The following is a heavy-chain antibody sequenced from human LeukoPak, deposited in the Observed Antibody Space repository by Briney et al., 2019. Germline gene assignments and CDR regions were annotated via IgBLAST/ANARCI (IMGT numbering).Heavy chain of an antibody. CDR3: ARGRAVTGSTVIDY. CDR1: GFTFSSYA. CDR2: ISSGGGNR. Sequence: GGSLRLSCAASGFTFSSYAMHWVRRAPGKALEWVATISSGGGNRYYSDSVKGRFTISRDNSKNTLYLQMNSLRPEDTAVFHCARGRAVTGSTVIDYWGQGTLVTVSS. V-gene: IGHV3-30-3*01. D-gene: IGHD6-19*01. J-gene: IGHJ4*02.